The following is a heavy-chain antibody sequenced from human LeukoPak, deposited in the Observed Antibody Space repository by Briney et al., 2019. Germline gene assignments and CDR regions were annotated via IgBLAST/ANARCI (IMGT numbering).Heavy chain of an antibody. D-gene: IGHD3-22*01. CDR1: GYTFTSYY. CDR2: INPSGGST. Sequence: ASVKVSCKASGYTFTSYYMHWVRQAPGQGLEWMGIINPSGGSTSYAQKFQGRVTMTRDMSTSTVYMELSRLRSDDTAVYYCARGLPPRRNSDSSGYYSYYFDYWGQGSLVTVSS. CDR3: ARGLPPRRNSDSSGYYSYYFDY. V-gene: IGHV1-46*01. J-gene: IGHJ4*02.